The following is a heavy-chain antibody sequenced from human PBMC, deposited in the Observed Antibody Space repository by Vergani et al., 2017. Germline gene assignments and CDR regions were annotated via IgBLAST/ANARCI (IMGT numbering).Heavy chain of an antibody. V-gene: IGHV4-34*01. J-gene: IGHJ6*03. CDR1: GGSFTSYH. D-gene: IGHD4-11*01. CDR3: ARVNTETNGHLYYYYYMDV. Sequence: QVQLQQWGGGLFKPSETLSLTCVVNGGSFTSYHWPWIRQSPGEGLKWVDDIDHTGRPDYNPSLKSRLTLSVDKSRNQFSLTLNSVTATDTAIYFCARVNTETNGHLYYYYYMDVWGQGTAVTVS. CDR2: IDHTGRP.